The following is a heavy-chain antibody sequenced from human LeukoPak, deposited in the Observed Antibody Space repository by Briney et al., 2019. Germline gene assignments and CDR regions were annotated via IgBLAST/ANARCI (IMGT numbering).Heavy chain of an antibody. V-gene: IGHV4-59*01. J-gene: IGHJ6*03. CDR1: GGPISSYY. CDR3: ARDSVEMATTDYYYYYMDV. Sequence: SETLSLTCTVSGGPISSYYWSWIRQPPGKGLEWIGYIYYSGSTNYNPSLKSRVTISVDTSKNQFSLKLSSVTAADTAVYYCARDSVEMATTDYYYYYMDVWGKGITVTMSS. D-gene: IGHD5-24*01. CDR2: IYYSGST.